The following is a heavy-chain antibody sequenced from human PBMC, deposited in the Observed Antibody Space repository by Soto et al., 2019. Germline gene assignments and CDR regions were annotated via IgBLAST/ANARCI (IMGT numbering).Heavy chain of an antibody. CDR3: ARVMGGIAAALGWFDP. CDR2: IIPIFGTA. V-gene: IGHV1-69*01. CDR1: GGTFSSYA. Sequence: QVQLVQSGAEVKKPGSSVKVSCKASGGTFSSYAISWVRQAPGQGLEWMGGIIPIFGTANYAQKFQGRVTITADEATSTAYMELSSLRSEDTAVYYCARVMGGIAAALGWFDPWGQGTLVTVSS. D-gene: IGHD6-13*01. J-gene: IGHJ5*02.